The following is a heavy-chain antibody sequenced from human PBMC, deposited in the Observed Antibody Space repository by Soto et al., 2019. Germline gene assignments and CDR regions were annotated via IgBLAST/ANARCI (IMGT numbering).Heavy chain of an antibody. CDR3: ARAARHDYGDYDRSFES. V-gene: IGHV1-69*13. J-gene: IGHJ4*02. CDR1: GGTSSSYA. Sequence: SVNVSSEASGGTSSSYAINWLRQAPGQGIEWMGGIIPIFGTANYAQKFQGRVTITADESTSTAYMELSSLRSEDTAVYYCARAARHDYGDYDRSFESWGQGTLVTVS. CDR2: IIPIFGTA. D-gene: IGHD4-17*01.